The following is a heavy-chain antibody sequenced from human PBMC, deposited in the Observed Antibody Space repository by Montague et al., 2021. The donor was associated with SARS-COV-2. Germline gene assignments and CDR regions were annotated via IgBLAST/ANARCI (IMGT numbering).Heavy chain of an antibody. J-gene: IGHJ2*01. CDR1: GFTFSTYD. Sequence: SLRLPCAASGFTFSTYDMHWVRQATGKGLEWVSGTGTTGDTYYPDSSKGRITVSTVDAKNSFYHLLDTLRAGDTAVYYCSRDSKAADGAYYFDLWGRGTLVTVSS. CDR3: SRDSKAADGAYYFDL. D-gene: IGHD2-15*01. CDR2: TGTTGDT. V-gene: IGHV3-13*04.